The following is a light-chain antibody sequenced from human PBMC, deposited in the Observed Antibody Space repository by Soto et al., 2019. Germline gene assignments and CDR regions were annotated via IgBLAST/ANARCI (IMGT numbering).Light chain of an antibody. CDR2: DVS. J-gene: IGLJ1*01. CDR3: NSYTTSSTYV. CDR1: SSDVGAYKY. V-gene: IGLV2-14*01. Sequence: QSALTQPASVSGSPGQSITISCIGTSSDVGAYKYVSWYQQHPDKAPKLMIYDVSNRPSGVSNRFSGSKSGNTASLTISGLQAEDEADYYCNSYTTSSTYVFGTGTKLTVL.